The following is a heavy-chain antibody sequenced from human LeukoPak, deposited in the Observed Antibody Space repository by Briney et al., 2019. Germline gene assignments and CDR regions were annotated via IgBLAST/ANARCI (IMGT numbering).Heavy chain of an antibody. Sequence: SETLSLTCTVSGGSISSSSYYWGWIRQPPGKGLEWIGSIYYSGSTYYNPSLKSRVTISVDTSKNQFSLKLSSVTAADTAVYYCARHRRSGSISSGDHAEYFQHWSQGTLVTVSS. V-gene: IGHV4-39*01. CDR3: ARHRRSGSISSGDHAEYFQH. CDR1: GGSISSSSYY. J-gene: IGHJ1*01. CDR2: IYYSGST. D-gene: IGHD6-6*01.